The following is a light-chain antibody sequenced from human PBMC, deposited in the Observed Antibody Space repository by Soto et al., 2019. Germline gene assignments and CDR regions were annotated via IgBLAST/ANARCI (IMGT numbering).Light chain of an antibody. CDR2: DAS. Sequence: EIVLTQSPATLSLSPGGRATLSCRASQSVSLSLAWYQQKPGQAPRLLIYDASKRASSFPARFSGSGSGTDFTLTISSLEPEDFAVYYCQERTGWPPWTFGQGTKVEIE. J-gene: IGKJ1*01. V-gene: IGKV3-11*01. CDR1: QSVSLS. CDR3: QERTGWPPWT.